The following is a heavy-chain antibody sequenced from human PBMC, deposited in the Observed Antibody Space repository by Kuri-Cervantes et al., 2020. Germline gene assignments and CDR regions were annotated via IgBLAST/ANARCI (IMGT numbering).Heavy chain of an antibody. J-gene: IGHJ4*02. D-gene: IGHD2-8*01. CDR3: ATEEWDY. CDR1: GGSFSGYY. Sequence: SETLSLTCAVYGGSFSGYYWSWIRQPPGKGLEWIGEINHSGSTNYNPSLKSRVTISVDTSKNQFSLKLSSVTAADTAVYYCATEEWDYWGQGTLVTVSS. V-gene: IGHV4-34*01. CDR2: INHSGST.